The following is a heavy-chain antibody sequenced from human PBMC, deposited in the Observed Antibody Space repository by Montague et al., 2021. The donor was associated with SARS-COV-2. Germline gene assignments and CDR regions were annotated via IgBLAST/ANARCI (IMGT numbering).Heavy chain of an antibody. V-gene: IGHV4-31*03. J-gene: IGHJ3*02. Sequence: TLSITCTVSGGSINSGGYYWSWIRQHPGKGLEWIGCIYYSGSTYYNPSLKSRLTISVDTSKNQFSLKLSSVTAADTAVYYCARVHFVSSGWYPDAFDIWGQGTMVTVSS. CDR3: ARVHFVSSGWYPDAFDI. CDR1: GGSINSGGYY. D-gene: IGHD6-19*01. CDR2: IYYSGST.